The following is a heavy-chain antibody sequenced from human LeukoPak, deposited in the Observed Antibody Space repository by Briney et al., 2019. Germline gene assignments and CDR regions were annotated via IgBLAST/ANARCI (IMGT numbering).Heavy chain of an antibody. J-gene: IGHJ4*02. CDR1: GYTFTGYY. V-gene: IGHV1-2*02. CDR2: INPRTGGT. Sequence: EASLKVSCKASGYTFTGYYLHWVRQAPGQGLEWMGWINPRTGGTNYAQKFQGRVTLTRDTSISTAYMELRRLRYDDTAVYYCARRVQAAVLDVWGQGTLVTVSS. CDR3: ARRVQAAVLDV. D-gene: IGHD1-1*01.